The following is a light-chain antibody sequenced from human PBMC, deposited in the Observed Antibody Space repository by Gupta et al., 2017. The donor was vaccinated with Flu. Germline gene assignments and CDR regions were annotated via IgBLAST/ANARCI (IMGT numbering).Light chain of an antibody. J-gene: IGKJ2*01. V-gene: IGKV3-11*01. CDR3: QQRYDWPHT. CDR2: GPS. Sequence: PATLSLSPGERAFLFCRASQSISSYLPWYQHVLFRAPRLLLYGPSSRATGIPARFSGSGSRTESTLTISSREPEDSAIYFCQQRYDWPHTFGVGTKMKIK. CDR1: QSISSY.